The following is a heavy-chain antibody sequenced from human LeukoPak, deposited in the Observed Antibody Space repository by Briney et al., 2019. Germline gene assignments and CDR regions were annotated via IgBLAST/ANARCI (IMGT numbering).Heavy chain of an antibody. Sequence: SETLSLTCAVYGGSFSGYYWSWIRQHPGKGLEWIGYIYYSGSTYYNPSLKSRVTISVDTSKNQFSLKLSSVTAADTAVYYCARGDIVATIYFDYWGQGTLVTVSS. D-gene: IGHD5-12*01. V-gene: IGHV4-31*11. CDR1: GGSFSGYY. CDR2: IYYSGST. CDR3: ARGDIVATIYFDY. J-gene: IGHJ4*02.